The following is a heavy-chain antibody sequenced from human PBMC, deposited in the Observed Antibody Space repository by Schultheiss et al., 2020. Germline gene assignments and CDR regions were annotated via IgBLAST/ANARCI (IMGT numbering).Heavy chain of an antibody. CDR2: ISSSSSYI. J-gene: IGHJ6*03. CDR1: GFTVSSNY. V-gene: IGHV3-21*01. Sequence: GGSLRLSCAASGFTVSSNYMTWVRQAPGKGLEWVSSISSSSSYIYYADSVKGRFTISRDNSKNTLYLQMNSLRAEDTAVYYCAWFPGYCSSTSCYGYYYMDVWGKGTTVTVSS. D-gene: IGHD2-2*01. CDR3: AWFPGYCSSTSCYGYYYMDV.